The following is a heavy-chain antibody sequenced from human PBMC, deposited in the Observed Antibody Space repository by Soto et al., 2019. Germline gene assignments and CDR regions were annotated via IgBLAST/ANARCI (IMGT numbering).Heavy chain of an antibody. CDR1: GGTFSSYA. CDR2: IIPIFGTA. Sequence: GGSVKLSCKASGGTFSSYAISWVRQAPGQGLECMGGIIPIFGTANYAQKFQGRVTITADEYTSTDYMEMSSLSSEDTAVYYCAREGHSGYSISHNWFDRWCRRTRVAVSS. D-gene: IGHD3-22*01. V-gene: IGHV1-69*13. J-gene: IGHJ5*02. CDR3: AREGHSGYSISHNWFDR.